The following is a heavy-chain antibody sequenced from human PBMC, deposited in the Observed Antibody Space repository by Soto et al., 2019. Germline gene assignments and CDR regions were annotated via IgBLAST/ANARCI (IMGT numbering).Heavy chain of an antibody. CDR3: VKPSGWYPDY. D-gene: IGHD6-19*01. J-gene: IGHJ4*02. CDR2: ISPDGINK. CDR1: GFIFSDYY. V-gene: IGHV3-30*18. Sequence: QVLLVESGGGLVKAGGSLRLSCAASGFIFSDYYMSWVRQTPGKGLEWVAVISPDGINKYYPDSLRGRFTISRDNSKNTLYLQMSSLRGEDTAVYYCVKPSGWYPDYWGQGTHVTVSS.